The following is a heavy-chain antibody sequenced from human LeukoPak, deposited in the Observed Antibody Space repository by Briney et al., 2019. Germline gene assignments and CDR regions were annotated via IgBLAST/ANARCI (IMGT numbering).Heavy chain of an antibody. Sequence: PSETLSLTCTVSGGSISSSSYYWGWIRQPPGKGLEWIGSIYYSGSTYYNPSLKSRVTISVDTSKNQFSLKLSSVTAADTAVYYCARGRTWVIGGYAYWGQGTLVTVSS. V-gene: IGHV4-39*01. D-gene: IGHD5-12*01. J-gene: IGHJ4*02. CDR3: ARGRTWVIGGYAY. CDR2: IYYSGST. CDR1: GGSISSSSYY.